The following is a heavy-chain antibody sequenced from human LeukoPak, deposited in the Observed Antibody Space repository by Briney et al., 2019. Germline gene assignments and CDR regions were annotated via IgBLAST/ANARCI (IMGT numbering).Heavy chain of an antibody. Sequence: GGSLRLSCAASGFTFSSYAMSWVRQAPGKGLEWVSAISGSGGNTYYADSVKGRFTISRDNSKNTLYLQMNSLRAEDTAVYYCAKSPSIYGDHGRYFDYWGQGTLVTVSS. D-gene: IGHD4-17*01. CDR3: AKSPSIYGDHGRYFDY. J-gene: IGHJ4*02. CDR2: ISGSGGNT. V-gene: IGHV3-23*01. CDR1: GFTFSSYA.